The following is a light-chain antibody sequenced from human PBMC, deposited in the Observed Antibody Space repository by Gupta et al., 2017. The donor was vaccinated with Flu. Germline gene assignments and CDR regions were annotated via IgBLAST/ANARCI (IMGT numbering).Light chain of an antibody. V-gene: IGLV2-14*01. CDR1: SGDIGGYEA. CDR2: EVN. J-gene: IGLJ3*02. Sequence: QPALAQPASLSGSHAQSIPISCTGTSGDIGGYEAVSWYQQHPDKAHILMIYEVNKRPSGVSSRFSGSKAGNTASLTISGLQAEDEADYYCASFTSSRTWVFGGGTKLTVL. CDR3: ASFTSSRTWV.